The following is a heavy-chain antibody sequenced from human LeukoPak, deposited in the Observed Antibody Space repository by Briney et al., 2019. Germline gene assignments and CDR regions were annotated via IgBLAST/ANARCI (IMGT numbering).Heavy chain of an antibody. CDR1: GFTFSNYW. CDR2: IKQDGSEK. V-gene: IGHV3-7*01. CDR3: ARDILGYYYMDV. J-gene: IGHJ6*03. Sequence: PGGSLRLSCAVSGFTFSNYWMSWVRQAPGKGLEWVANIKQDGSEKYYVDSVKGRFTISRDNAKNSLYLQMNSLRAEDTAVYYCARDILGYYYMDVWGKGTTVTVSS.